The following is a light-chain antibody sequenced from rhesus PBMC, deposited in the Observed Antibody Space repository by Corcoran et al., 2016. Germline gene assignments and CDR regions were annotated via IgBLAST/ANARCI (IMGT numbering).Light chain of an antibody. V-gene: IGKV1-22*01. CDR3: LQYSSSLFT. J-gene: IGKJ3*01. CDR2: KAY. CDR1: QSISSW. Sequence: DIQMTQSPSSLSASVGDTVTITCRASQSISSWLDWYQQKPGKAPKLLIYKAYSLQSGVPSRFSGSGSGTDCNLHISSLQPEDFATYYCLQYSSSLFTFGPGTKLDIK.